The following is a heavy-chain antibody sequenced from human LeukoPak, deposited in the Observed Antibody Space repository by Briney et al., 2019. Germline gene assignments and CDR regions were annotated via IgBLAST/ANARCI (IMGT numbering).Heavy chain of an antibody. D-gene: IGHD5-18*01. CDR2: ISSSSSII. J-gene: IGHJ4*02. Sequence: GGSLRLSCAASGFTFSSYGMNWVRQAPGKGLEWVSYISSSSSIIDYADSVKGRFTISRDNAKNSLYLQMNSLRAEDTAVYYCARARGYSYGYSDYWGQGTLVTVSS. CDR3: ARARGYSYGYSDY. V-gene: IGHV3-48*01. CDR1: GFTFSSYG.